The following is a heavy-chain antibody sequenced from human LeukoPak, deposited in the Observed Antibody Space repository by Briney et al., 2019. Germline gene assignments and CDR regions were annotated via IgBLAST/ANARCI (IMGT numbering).Heavy chain of an antibody. D-gene: IGHD2-2*01. V-gene: IGHV3-21*01. Sequence: GGSLRLSCAASGFTFSSYSMNWVRQAPGKGLEWVSSISSSGGYIYYADSVKGRFTISRDNAKNSLYLQMNSLRAEDTAVYYCASLGYCSSTSCFHWGQGTLVTVSS. CDR2: ISSSGGYI. J-gene: IGHJ4*02. CDR1: GFTFSSYS. CDR3: ASLGYCSSTSCFH.